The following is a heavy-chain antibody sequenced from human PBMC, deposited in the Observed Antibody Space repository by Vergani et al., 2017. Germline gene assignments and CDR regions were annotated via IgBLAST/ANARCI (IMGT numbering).Heavy chain of an antibody. CDR2: INHSGST. CDR3: ARGRYCSSTSCYTTNYYYMDV. V-gene: IGHV4-34*01. J-gene: IGHJ6*03. Sequence: QVQLQQWGAGLLKPSETLSLTCAVYGGSFSGYYWSWIRPPPGKGLEWIGEINHSGSTNYNPSLKSRVTISVDTSKNQFSLKLSSVTAADTAVYYCARGRYCSSTSCYTTNYYYMDVWGKGTTVTVSS. CDR1: GGSFSGYY. D-gene: IGHD2-2*02.